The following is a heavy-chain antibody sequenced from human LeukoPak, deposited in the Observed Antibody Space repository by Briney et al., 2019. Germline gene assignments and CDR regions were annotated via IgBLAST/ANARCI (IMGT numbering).Heavy chain of an antibody. V-gene: IGHV3-15*01. CDR1: GFTFSDAW. CDR2: IFSKNHGETT. D-gene: IGHD3-22*01. Sequence: PGGSLRLSCAASGFTFSDAWMSWVRQAPGKGLEWVGHIFSKNHGETTYNAAPVKGRFTISRDDSKDTLYLQMNSLQTEDTGVYYCSSHYDGSGDYWGQGTLVTVSS. CDR3: SSHYDGSGDY. J-gene: IGHJ4*02.